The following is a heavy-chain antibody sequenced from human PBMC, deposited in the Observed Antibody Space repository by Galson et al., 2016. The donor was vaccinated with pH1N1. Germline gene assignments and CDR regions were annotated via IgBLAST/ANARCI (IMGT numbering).Heavy chain of an antibody. CDR1: GFTFISYP. Sequence: SLRLSCAASGFTFISYPMNWVRQAPGKGLEWVSSISSNSFYMYYADSVKGRFTISRDNAKKTLYLQMNNLRVEDTAVYYCARDRGRPRQYAFDMWGQGTVVTVYS. V-gene: IGHV3-21*01. CDR3: ARDRGRPRQYAFDM. J-gene: IGHJ3*02. D-gene: IGHD2-15*01. CDR2: ISSNSFYM.